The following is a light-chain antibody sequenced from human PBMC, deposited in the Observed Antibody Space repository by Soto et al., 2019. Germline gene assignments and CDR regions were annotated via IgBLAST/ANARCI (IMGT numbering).Light chain of an antibody. V-gene: IGLV1-40*01. CDR2: GNS. CDR3: QSYGSSLSGVV. CDR1: SSNIGAGYD. J-gene: IGLJ2*01. Sequence: QSVLTQPPSVSGAPGQRVTISCTGSSSNIGAGYDVHWYQQLPGTAPKLLIYGNSNRPSGVPDRFSGSKSGTSASLAITGLQAEDEADYYCQSYGSSLSGVVFGGGTKLTVL.